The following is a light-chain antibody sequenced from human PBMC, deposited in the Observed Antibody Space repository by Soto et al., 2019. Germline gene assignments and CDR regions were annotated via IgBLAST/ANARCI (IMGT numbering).Light chain of an antibody. CDR3: QSYDSSLSGWV. CDR2: GNS. CDR1: SSNIGAGYD. J-gene: IGLJ3*02. Sequence: QLVLTQPPSVSGAPGRRVTISCTGSSSNIGAGYDVHWYQQLPGTAPKFLIYGNSNRPSGVPDRFSGSKSGTSASLAITGLQAEDEADYYCQSYDSSLSGWVFGGGTKLTVL. V-gene: IGLV1-40*01.